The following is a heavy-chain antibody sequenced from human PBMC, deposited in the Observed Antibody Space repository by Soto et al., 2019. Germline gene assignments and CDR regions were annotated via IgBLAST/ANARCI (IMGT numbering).Heavy chain of an antibody. CDR1: GFTFSNYA. D-gene: IGHD6-19*01. J-gene: IGHJ4*02. V-gene: IGHV3-23*01. CDR3: AKGSTMPVAKYFDY. Sequence: EVQLLESGGGLVQPGGSLRLSCAVSGFTFSNYAMGWVRQAPGKGLEWVSCVSGGGDSTYYTESVKGRFIISRDNPKNTLYLQKNTLRAEDTALYYCAKGSTMPVAKYFDYWGQGALVTVSS. CDR2: VSGGGDST.